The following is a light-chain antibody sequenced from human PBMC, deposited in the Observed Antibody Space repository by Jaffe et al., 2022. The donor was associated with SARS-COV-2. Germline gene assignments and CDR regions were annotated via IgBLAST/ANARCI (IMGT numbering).Light chain of an antibody. CDR2: DND. Sequence: QSVLTQPPSVSAAPGQKVAISCSGTSSNIGNNYVSWYQQLPGTAPKVLIYDNDKRPSGVPDRFSGSKSGTSATLGITGLQSGDEADYYCGTWDTSLSDVAFGGGTKLTVL. J-gene: IGLJ2*01. V-gene: IGLV1-51*01. CDR1: SSNIGNNY. CDR3: GTWDTSLSDVA.